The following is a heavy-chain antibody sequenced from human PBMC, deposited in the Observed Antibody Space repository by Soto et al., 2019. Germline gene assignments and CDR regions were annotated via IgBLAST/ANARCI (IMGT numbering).Heavy chain of an antibody. CDR1: GGPISSYY. CDR3: ARLMRSSSYYYYGMDV. V-gene: IGHV4-59*01. D-gene: IGHD6-6*01. CDR2: IYYSGST. Sequence: SETLPLTFTVSGGPISSYYWSWIRQPPGKGLEWILYIYYSGSTNYNPSLKSRVTISVDTSKNQFSLKLSSVTAADTAVYYCARLMRSSSYYYYGMDVWGPGTTVTVS. J-gene: IGHJ6*02.